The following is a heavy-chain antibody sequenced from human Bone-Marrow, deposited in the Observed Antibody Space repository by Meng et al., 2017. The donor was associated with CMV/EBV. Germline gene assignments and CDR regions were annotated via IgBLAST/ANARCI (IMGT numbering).Heavy chain of an antibody. CDR1: GYTFTSYY. V-gene: IGHV1-46*01. CDR3: ARESPYCSSTSCSNFDY. CDR2: INPSGGST. D-gene: IGHD2-2*01. Sequence: ASVKVSCKASGYTFTSYYMHWVRQAPGQGLEWMGIINPSGGSTSYAQKFQGRVTMTTDTSTSTAYMELRSLRSDDTAVYYCARESPYCSSTSCSNFDYWGQGTLVTVSS. J-gene: IGHJ4*02.